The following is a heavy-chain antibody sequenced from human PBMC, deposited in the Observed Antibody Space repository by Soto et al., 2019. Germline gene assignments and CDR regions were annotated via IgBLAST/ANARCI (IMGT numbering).Heavy chain of an antibody. CDR2: ISGPGGST. CDR3: ARESEDLTSNFDY. Sequence: EVQLLESGGGLVQPGGSLRLSCAASGFTFSNYAMTWVRQAAGKGLEWVSSISGPGGSTYYADSVQGRFTISRDNAKNSVYLDMNSLSAEDTAVYYCARESEDLTSNFDYWGQGTLVTVSS. V-gene: IGHV3-23*01. CDR1: GFTFSNYA. J-gene: IGHJ4*02.